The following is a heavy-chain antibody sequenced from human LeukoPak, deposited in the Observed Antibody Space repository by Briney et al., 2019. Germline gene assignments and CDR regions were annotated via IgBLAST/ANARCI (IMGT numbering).Heavy chain of an antibody. CDR1: GYSFTSYW. CDR3: ARHKRANYYDSSGSISSPFDY. D-gene: IGHD3-22*01. Sequence: GESLKISCQGSGYSFTSYWICWVRQIPGKGLEWMGIIYPGDSDTRYSPSFQGQVTISADKSVSTAYLQWSSLKASDTAMYYCARHKRANYYDSSGSISSPFDYWGRGTLVTVSS. CDR2: IYPGDSDT. J-gene: IGHJ4*02. V-gene: IGHV5-51*01.